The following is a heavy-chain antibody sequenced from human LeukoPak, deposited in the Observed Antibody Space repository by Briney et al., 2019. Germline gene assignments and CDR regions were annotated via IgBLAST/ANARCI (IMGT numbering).Heavy chain of an antibody. D-gene: IGHD3-22*01. CDR1: GYTFTGYY. CDR3: ARGRGGYYDSSGYFPYPIDY. V-gene: IGHV1-2*02. J-gene: IGHJ4*02. Sequence: ASVKVSCKASGYTFTGYYMHWVRQAPGQGLEWMGWINPNSGGTSYAQKFQGRVTITADKSTSTAYMELSSLRSEDTAVYYCARGRGGYYDSSGYFPYPIDYWGQGTLVTVSS. CDR2: INPNSGGT.